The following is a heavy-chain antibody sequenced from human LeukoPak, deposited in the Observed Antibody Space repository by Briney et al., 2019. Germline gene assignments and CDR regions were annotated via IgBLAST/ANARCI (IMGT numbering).Heavy chain of an antibody. V-gene: IGHV3-48*01. J-gene: IGHJ4*02. Sequence: GGSLRLSCAASGFTFSSYSMNWVRQAPGKGLEWVSYISSSSSTIYYADSVKGRFTISRDNAKNSLYLQMNSLRAEDTAVYYCARGDRVGVTTGHFDYWGQGTLVTVSS. D-gene: IGHD1-26*01. CDR2: ISSSSSTI. CDR3: ARGDRVGVTTGHFDY. CDR1: GFTFSSYS.